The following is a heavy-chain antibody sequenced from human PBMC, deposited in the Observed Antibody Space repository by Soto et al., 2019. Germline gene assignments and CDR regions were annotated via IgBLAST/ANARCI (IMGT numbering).Heavy chain of an antibody. CDR1: GGSISDGAYY. Sequence: QVQLQESGPGLVKPSQTLSLTCTVSGGSISDGAYYWSWIRQPPGKGLEWIGHIYDSGNTYNNPPIKSRLTISVDTSKNHFSLHLNSVTAADTAVYYCASGLSGDKVDQWGQGTLVTVSS. V-gene: IGHV4-30-4*01. J-gene: IGHJ4*02. CDR3: ASGLSGDKVDQ. CDR2: IYDSGNT. D-gene: IGHD2-21*01.